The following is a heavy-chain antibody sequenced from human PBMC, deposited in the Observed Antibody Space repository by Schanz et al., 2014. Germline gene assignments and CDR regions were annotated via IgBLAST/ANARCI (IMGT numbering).Heavy chain of an antibody. D-gene: IGHD4-17*01. CDR3: VRDTDYHFDY. CDR1: GFTVSSNY. V-gene: IGHV3-30*03. J-gene: IGHJ4*02. Sequence: VQLVESGGGLVQPGGSLRLSCAASGFTVSSNYMSWVRQAPGKGLEWVAVISYDGSHKDYADSVKGRFTISRDNSKNTLYLQMNSLRAEDTAVYYCVRDTDYHFDYWGQGTLVTVSS. CDR2: ISYDGSHK.